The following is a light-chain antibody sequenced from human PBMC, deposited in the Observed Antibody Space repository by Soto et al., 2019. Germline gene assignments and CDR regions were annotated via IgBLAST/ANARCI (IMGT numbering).Light chain of an antibody. CDR3: QQYGRSPYT. V-gene: IGKV3-20*01. Sequence: EIVLTQSPGALSLSPGERATLSCRASQTASSSHLAWYQQKPGQAPRLLIYDASXRXXXISDRFSGSGSGTDFTLTISRLEPEDFAVYYCQQYGRSPYTFGQGTKVDIK. CDR2: DAS. CDR1: QTASSSH. J-gene: IGKJ2*01.